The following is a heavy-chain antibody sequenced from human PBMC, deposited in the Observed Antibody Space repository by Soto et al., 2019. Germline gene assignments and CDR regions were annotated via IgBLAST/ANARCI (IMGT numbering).Heavy chain of an antibody. J-gene: IGHJ6*02. CDR3: ARGCYDFWSGYYNRLSYYYYGMDV. CDR2: MNPNSGNT. Sequence: QVQLVQSGAEVKKPGASVKVSCKASGYTFTSYDINWVRQATGQGLEWMGWMNPNSGNTGYAQKFQGRVTMTRNTSRGTAKMELDSLRSEDTAVYYCARGCYDFWSGYYNRLSYYYYGMDVWGQGTTVTVSS. D-gene: IGHD3-3*01. CDR1: GYTFTSYD. V-gene: IGHV1-8*01.